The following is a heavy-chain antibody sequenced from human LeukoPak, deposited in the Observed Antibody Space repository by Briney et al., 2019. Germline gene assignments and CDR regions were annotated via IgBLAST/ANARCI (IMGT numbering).Heavy chain of an antibody. V-gene: IGHV4-4*07. Sequence: SETLSLTCTVSGGSISSYYWSWIRQPAGKGLEWIGRIYTSVSTNYNPSLKSRVTMSVDTSKNQFSLKLRSVPAADTAVYYCARDQGSYSSGWSFDYWGQGTLVTVSS. D-gene: IGHD6-19*01. J-gene: IGHJ4*02. CDR3: ARDQGSYSSGWSFDY. CDR1: GGSISSYY. CDR2: IYTSVST.